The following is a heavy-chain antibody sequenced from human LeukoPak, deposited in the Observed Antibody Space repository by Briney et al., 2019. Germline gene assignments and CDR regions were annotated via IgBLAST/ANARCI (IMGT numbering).Heavy chain of an antibody. V-gene: IGHV3-23*01. CDR3: AKHDRSGYYYFDY. D-gene: IGHD3-22*01. Sequence: GGSLRLSCAASGYTFSSYVMSWVRQAPGKGLEWVSAISDSGGSTYYADSMKGRFTISRDNSKNTLYLQMNSLRAEDTAVYYCAKHDRSGYYYFDYWGQGTLVTVSS. CDR2: ISDSGGST. J-gene: IGHJ4*02. CDR1: GYTFSSYV.